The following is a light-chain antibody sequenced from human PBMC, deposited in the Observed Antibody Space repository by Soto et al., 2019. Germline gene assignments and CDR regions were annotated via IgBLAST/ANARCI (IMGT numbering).Light chain of an antibody. CDR1: QGINTF. CDR2: YAS. J-gene: IGKJ4*01. Sequence: DIQFTHSPSFLSASVGDIVTITCRASQGINTFLAWYQQKPGKDPKVLIYYASRLHSGVPSRFSGSGSGTEFTLTINSLQPEDFATYFCQQLSTYSSFGGGTKVDIK. V-gene: IGKV1-9*01. CDR3: QQLSTYSS.